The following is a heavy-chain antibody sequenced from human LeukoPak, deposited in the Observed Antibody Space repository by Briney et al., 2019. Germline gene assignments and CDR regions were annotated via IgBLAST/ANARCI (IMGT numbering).Heavy chain of an antibody. Sequence: GGSLRLSCAASGFTFSSYAMSWVRQAPGKGLERVSAISGSGGSTYYADSVKGRFTISRDNSKNTLYLQMNSLRAEDTAVYYCSADYSTPYYYYYGMDVWGQGTTVTVSS. J-gene: IGHJ6*02. V-gene: IGHV3-23*01. CDR3: SADYSTPYYYYYGMDV. CDR1: GFTFSSYA. CDR2: ISGSGGST. D-gene: IGHD4-11*01.